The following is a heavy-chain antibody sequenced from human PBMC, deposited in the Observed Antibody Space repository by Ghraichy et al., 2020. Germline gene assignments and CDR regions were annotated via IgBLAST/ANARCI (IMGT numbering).Heavy chain of an antibody. CDR3: ARDRGIAAAGMGHIIDY. CDR2: ISSSSSYI. V-gene: IGHV3-21*01. CDR1: GFTFSSYS. Sequence: GESLNISCAASGFTFSSYSMNWVRQAPGKGLEWVSSISSSSSYIYYADSVKGRFTISRDNAKNSLYLQMNSLRAEDTAVYYCARDRGIAAAGMGHIIDYWGQGTLVTVSS. J-gene: IGHJ4*02. D-gene: IGHD6-13*01.